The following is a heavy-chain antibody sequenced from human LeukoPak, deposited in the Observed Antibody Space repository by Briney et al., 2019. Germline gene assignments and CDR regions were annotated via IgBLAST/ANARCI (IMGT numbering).Heavy chain of an antibody. J-gene: IGHJ5*02. CDR3: ARDKMVRGVTPNWFDP. CDR2: IKQDGSEK. V-gene: IGHV3-7*01. Sequence: GGSLRLSCAASGFTFSNYAMHWVRQAPGKGLEWVANIKQDGSEKYYVDSVKGRFTISRDNAKNSLYLQMNSLRAEDTAVYYCARDKMVRGVTPNWFDPWGQGTLVTVSS. CDR1: GFTFSNYA. D-gene: IGHD3-10*01.